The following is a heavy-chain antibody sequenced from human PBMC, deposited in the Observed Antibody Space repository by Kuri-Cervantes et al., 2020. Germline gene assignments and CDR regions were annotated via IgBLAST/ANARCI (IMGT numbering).Heavy chain of an antibody. D-gene: IGHD1-26*01. CDR1: GFTFSSHW. CDR2: IKQDGSEN. CDR3: ARHSSGSYGPFHAFDI. J-gene: IGHJ3*02. Sequence: GESLKTPCAASGFTFSSHWRRWVRQAPGKGLEWVANIKQDGSENYYVDSVKGRFTISRDNAKNSLYLQMNSLRAEDTAVYSCARHSSGSYGPFHAFDIWGQGTMVTVSS. V-gene: IGHV3-7*01.